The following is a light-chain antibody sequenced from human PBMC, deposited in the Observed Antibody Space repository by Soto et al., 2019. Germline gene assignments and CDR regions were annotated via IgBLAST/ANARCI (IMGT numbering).Light chain of an antibody. CDR2: DVN. CDR1: TSDIHDFNS. J-gene: IGLJ1*01. V-gene: IGLV2-14*01. CDR3: TSYTAKNTLV. Sequence: QSALTQPASVSGSPGQSITISCSGPTSDIHDFNSISWYRHHPGKAPRLVVYDVNKRPSGISPRFSGSKSGLTASLTISGLQGEDEADYFCTSYTAKNTLVFGTGTKVTLL.